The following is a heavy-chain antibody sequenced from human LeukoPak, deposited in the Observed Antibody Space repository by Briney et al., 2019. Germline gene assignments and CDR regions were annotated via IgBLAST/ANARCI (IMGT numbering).Heavy chain of an antibody. D-gene: IGHD7-27*01. CDR2: ISGDGSRT. Sequence: PGGSLRLSCAASGFTFSSNWMHWVRQAPGKGLVWVSRISGDGSRTDYADSVKGRFTISSDNRKNTLYLQMNSLRAEDTAVYYCARPLGPSVDFDYWGQGTLVTVSS. J-gene: IGHJ4*02. CDR3: ARPLGPSVDFDY. V-gene: IGHV3-74*01. CDR1: GFTFSSNW.